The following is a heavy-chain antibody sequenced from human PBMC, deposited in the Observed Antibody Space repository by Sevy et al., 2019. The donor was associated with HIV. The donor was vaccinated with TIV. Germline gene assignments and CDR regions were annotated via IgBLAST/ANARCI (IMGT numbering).Heavy chain of an antibody. V-gene: IGHV3-21*01. J-gene: IGHJ4*02. CDR2: ISSSSYI. CDR1: GFTFSSDS. D-gene: IGHD4-17*01. CDR3: ARDQGGIYGDGFDY. Sequence: GGSLRLSCAASGFTFSSDSMNWVRQAPGKGLEWVSSISSSSYIYYADSVKGRFTISRDNAKNSLYLQMNSLRAEDTAVYYCARDQGGIYGDGFDYWGQGTLVTVSS.